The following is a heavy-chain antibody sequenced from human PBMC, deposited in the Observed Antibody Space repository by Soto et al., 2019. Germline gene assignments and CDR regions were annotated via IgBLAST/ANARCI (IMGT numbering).Heavy chain of an antibody. CDR2: IYYSGST. V-gene: IGHV4-39*01. J-gene: IGHJ4*02. CDR3: ARLQIFVFDY. CDR1: GGSISSSSYY. Sequence: TSETLSLTCTVSGGSISSSSYYWGWIRQPPGKGLEWIGSIYYSGSTYYNPSLKSRVTISVDTSKNQFSLKLGSVTAADPAVYYCARLQIFVFDYWGQGTLVTVSS.